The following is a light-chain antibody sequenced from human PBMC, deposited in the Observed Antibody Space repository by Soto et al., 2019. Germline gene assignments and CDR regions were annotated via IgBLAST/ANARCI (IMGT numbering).Light chain of an antibody. V-gene: IGKV1-5*01. CDR1: QSISRW. CDR2: DAS. Sequence: DIQMTQSPSSLSASVGDRVTITCRASQSISRWLAWYQEKPGKAPKVLIYDASNLESGVPSRFSGSGSGTEFTLTISRLQPDDVATYYCHQYSSYWTFGQGTKVEI. CDR3: HQYSSYWT. J-gene: IGKJ1*01.